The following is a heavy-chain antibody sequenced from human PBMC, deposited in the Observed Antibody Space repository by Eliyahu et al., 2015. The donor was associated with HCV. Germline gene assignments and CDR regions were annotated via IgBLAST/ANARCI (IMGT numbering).Heavy chain of an antibody. CDR1: QFPFSDAW. J-gene: IGHJ5*02. Sequence: EAQLVESGGGLVKPGGSLRLSCVASQFPFSDAWMNWVRQAPGKGLGWVGRIKSKXDGGTTDYAAAVQGRFSIFRADEKNTVYLQMNRLEAEDTGVYYCTTDLESYWINWFDPWGQGTQVIVSS. CDR2: IKSKXDGGTT. D-gene: IGHD3-10*01. CDR3: TTDLESYWINWFDP. V-gene: IGHV3-15*01.